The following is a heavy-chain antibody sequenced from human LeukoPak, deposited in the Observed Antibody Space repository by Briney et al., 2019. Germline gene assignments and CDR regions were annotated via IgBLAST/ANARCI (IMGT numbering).Heavy chain of an antibody. Sequence: SETLSLACTVSGGSINGYFWTWIRQPPGKGLEWIGYISDSGSTNYNPSLKSRVTLSVDSSNTEFSLRLNSVTAADTAVYYCARVFRGAVTSNWFDPWGQGTPVTVSS. V-gene: IGHV4-59*01. CDR1: GGSINGYF. J-gene: IGHJ5*02. CDR3: ARVFRGAVTSNWFDP. CDR2: ISDSGST. D-gene: IGHD4-17*01.